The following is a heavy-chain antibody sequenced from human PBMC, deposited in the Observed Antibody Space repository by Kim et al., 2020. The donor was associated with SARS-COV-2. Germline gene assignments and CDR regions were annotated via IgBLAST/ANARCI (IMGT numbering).Heavy chain of an antibody. CDR1: GGSITSYY. D-gene: IGHD3-10*01. CDR2: MSYSGSS. J-gene: IGHJ4*02. V-gene: IGHV4-59*01. Sequence: SETLSLTCSVSGGSITSYYWSWIRQPPGKGLEWMGYMSYSGSSSYNPSLKSRVTISLDASKNQLSLKVTSVTAADTAVYFCARDGGSYYGSGSQPYWGQGSRVTVSS. CDR3: ARDGGSYYGSGSQPY.